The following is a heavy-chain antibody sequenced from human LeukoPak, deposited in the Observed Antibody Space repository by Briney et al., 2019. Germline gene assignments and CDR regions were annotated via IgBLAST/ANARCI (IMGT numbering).Heavy chain of an antibody. CDR1: GESVSRNDAA. CDR2: TYYRSKWYN. D-gene: IGHD5-24*01. J-gene: IGHJ3*01. Sequence: SQTLSLTCAISGESVSRNDAAWSWIRQSPSRGLEWLGRTYYRSKWYNDYAVSVKSRIIINPDTSKNQLSLQLKSVTPEDTAVYYCARGGQGDGYSADEAFDFWGQGTMVTVSS. CDR3: ARGGQGDGYSADEAFDF. V-gene: IGHV6-1*01.